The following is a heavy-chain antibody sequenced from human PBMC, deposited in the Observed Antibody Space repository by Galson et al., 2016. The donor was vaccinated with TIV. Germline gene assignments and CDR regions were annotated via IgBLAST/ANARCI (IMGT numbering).Heavy chain of an antibody. D-gene: IGHD2-2*02. CDR2: TTYDDSQK. CDR3: ARGPQPHLYRGYFDS. V-gene: IGHV3-30*04. CDR1: GFTFSSYT. J-gene: IGHJ4*02. Sequence: SLRLSCAASGFTFSSYTMHWVRQAPGKGLEWVAVTTYDDSQKYYADSVKGRFTISRDNSKNTLYLQMNSLAAEDTAFYYCARGPQPHLYRGYFDSWGQGTLVTVSS.